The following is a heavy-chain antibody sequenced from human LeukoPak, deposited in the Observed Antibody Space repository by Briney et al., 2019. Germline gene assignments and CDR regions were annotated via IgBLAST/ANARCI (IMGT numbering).Heavy chain of an antibody. CDR3: AKDGTAMAFDY. CDR1: GFTFSSYG. D-gene: IGHD5-18*01. V-gene: IGHV3-33*06. CDR2: IWYDGSNK. J-gene: IGHJ4*02. Sequence: GGSLRLSCAASGFTFSSYGMHWVRQAPGKGLEWVAVIWYDGSNKYYADSVKGRFTISRDNSKNTLYLQMNSLRAEDTAVYYCAKDGTAMAFDYWGQGTLVTVSS.